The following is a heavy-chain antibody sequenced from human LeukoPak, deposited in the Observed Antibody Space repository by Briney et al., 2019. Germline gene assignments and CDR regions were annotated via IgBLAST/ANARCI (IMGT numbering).Heavy chain of an antibody. CDR1: TFTFGNYW. J-gene: IGHJ4*02. CDR2: IKEDGSEE. V-gene: IGHV3-7*01. D-gene: IGHD6-13*01. CDR3: ARGPAAWDY. Sequence: PGGSLRLSCAASTFTFGNYWMSWVRQAPGKGLEWVANIKEDGSEEYYVDSVKGRFTISRDNTKNSLYLQMNSLRAEDTAVYYCARGPAAWDYWGQGTLVTVSS.